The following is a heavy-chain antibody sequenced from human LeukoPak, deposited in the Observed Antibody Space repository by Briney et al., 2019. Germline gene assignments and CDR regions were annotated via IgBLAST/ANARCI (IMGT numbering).Heavy chain of an antibody. CDR2: ISGSGGST. J-gene: IGHJ4*02. CDR3: AKVKTVAGYFDY. V-gene: IGHV3-23*01. D-gene: IGHD6-19*01. CDR1: GFTFSSYA. Sequence: PGGSLRLSCAASGFTFSSYAMSWVRQAPGKGLEWVSAISGSGGSTYYADSVEGRFTISRDNSKNTLYLQMNSLRAEDTAVYYCAKVKTVAGYFDYWGQGTLVTVSS.